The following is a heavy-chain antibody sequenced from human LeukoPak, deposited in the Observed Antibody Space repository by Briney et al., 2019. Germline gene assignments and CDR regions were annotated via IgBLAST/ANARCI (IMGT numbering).Heavy chain of an antibody. J-gene: IGHJ4*02. V-gene: IGHV1-46*01. CDR1: GYTFTSYY. Sequence: GASVKVSCKASGYTFTSYYMHWVRQAPGQGLEWMGIINPSGGSTSYAQKFQGRVTMTRDTSTSTVYMERSSLRSEDTAVYYCATRYSSGWYTFDYWGQGTLVTVSS. D-gene: IGHD6-19*01. CDR2: INPSGGST. CDR3: ATRYSSGWYTFDY.